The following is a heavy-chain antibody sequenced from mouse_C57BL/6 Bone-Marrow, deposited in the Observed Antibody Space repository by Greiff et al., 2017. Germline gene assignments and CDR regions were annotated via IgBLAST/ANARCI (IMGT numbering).Heavy chain of an antibody. CDR1: GYTFTDYY. Sequence: QVHVKQSGAELVRPGASVKLSCKASGYTFTDYYINWVKQRPGQGLEWIARIYPGSGNTYYNEKFKGKATLTADKSSSTAYMQLSSLTSEDSAFYVCARGVYDVSGYAWFAYWGKGTLVTVSA. CDR3: ARGVYDVSGYAWFAY. J-gene: IGHJ3*01. V-gene: IGHV1-76*01. CDR2: IYPGSGNT. D-gene: IGHD1-1*01.